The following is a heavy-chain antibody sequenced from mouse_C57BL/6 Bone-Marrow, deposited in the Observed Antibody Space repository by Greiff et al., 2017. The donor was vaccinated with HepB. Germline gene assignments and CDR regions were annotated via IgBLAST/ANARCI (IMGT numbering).Heavy chain of an antibody. V-gene: IGHV5-17*01. Sequence: EVKLVESGGGLVKPGGSLKLSCAASGFTFSDYGMHWVRQAPEKGLEWVAYISSGSSTIYYADTVKGRFTISRDNAKNTLFLQMTSLRSEDTAMYYCARSGYPYYYAMDYWGQGTSVTVSS. CDR1: GFTFSDYG. CDR3: ARSGYPYYYAMDY. J-gene: IGHJ4*01. CDR2: ISSGSSTI. D-gene: IGHD2-2*01.